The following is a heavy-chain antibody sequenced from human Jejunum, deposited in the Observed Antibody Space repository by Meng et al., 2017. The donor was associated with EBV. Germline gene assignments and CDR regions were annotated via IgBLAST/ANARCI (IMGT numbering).Heavy chain of an antibody. J-gene: IGHJ5*02. V-gene: IGHV4-39*01. Sequence: LQLQESGPGLVKPSETLHLTCTVSGGSISSSSYHWGWIRQPPGKGLECIGSIYYSGSTYYNPSLKSRVTISVDTSKNQFSLKLSSVTAADTAVYYCARRGGEGWFDPWGQGTLVTVSS. CDR1: GGSISSSSYH. D-gene: IGHD3-10*01. CDR3: ARRGGEGWFDP. CDR2: IYYSGST.